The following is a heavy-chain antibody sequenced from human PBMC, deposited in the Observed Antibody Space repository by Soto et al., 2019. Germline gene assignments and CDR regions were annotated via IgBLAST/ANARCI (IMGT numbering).Heavy chain of an antibody. Sequence: SVKVSCKASGGTFSSYAISWVRQAPGQGLEWMGGIIPIFGTANYAQKFQGRVTITADESTSTAYMELSSLRSEDTAVYYCARETRTEDYGGTRFDYWGQGTLVTVSS. CDR3: ARETRTEDYGGTRFDY. V-gene: IGHV1-69*13. J-gene: IGHJ4*02. CDR1: GGTFSSYA. CDR2: IIPIFGTA. D-gene: IGHD4-17*01.